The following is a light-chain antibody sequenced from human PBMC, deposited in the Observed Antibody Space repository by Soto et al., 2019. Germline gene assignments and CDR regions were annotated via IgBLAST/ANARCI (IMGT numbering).Light chain of an antibody. CDR2: DDN. J-gene: IGLJ1*01. CDR3: GSWDSSMSAYV. Sequence: QSVLTQPPSVSAAPGQKFTISCSGSSXNIGGNSVSWYQQLPGTAPKLLIYDDNKRPSGIPYRFSGSNSGTSATLGITGIHTGDEADYYCGSWDSSMSAYVFGTGTTVTVL. CDR1: SXNIGGNS. V-gene: IGLV1-51*01.